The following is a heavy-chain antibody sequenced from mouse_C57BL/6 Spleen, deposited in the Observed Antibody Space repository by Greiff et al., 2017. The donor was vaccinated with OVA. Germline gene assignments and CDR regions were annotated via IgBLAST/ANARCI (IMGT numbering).Heavy chain of an antibody. CDR1: GYSFTDYY. J-gene: IGHJ2*01. Sequence: EVQLQQSGPELVKPGASVKISCKASGYSFTDYYMNWVKQSHGKSLEWIGAINPNNGGTSYNQKFKGKATLTVDKSSSTAYMELRSLTSEDSAVYYCARWSGNYYFDYWGQGTTLTVSS. V-gene: IGHV1-26*01. CDR3: ARWSGNYYFDY. CDR2: INPNNGGT. D-gene: IGHD2-1*01.